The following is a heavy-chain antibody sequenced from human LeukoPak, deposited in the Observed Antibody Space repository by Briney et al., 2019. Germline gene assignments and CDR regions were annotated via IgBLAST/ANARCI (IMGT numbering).Heavy chain of an antibody. CDR3: ASSLYYYDSSGFNFDY. CDR2: IYYSGST. Sequence: SETLSLTCTVSGGSISSSSYYWGWIRQPPGKGLEWIGSIYYSGSTYYNPSLKSRVTISVDTSKNQFSLKLSSVTAADTAVYYRASSLYYYDSSGFNFDYWGQGTLVTVSS. J-gene: IGHJ4*02. CDR1: GGSISSSSYY. V-gene: IGHV4-39*01. D-gene: IGHD3-22*01.